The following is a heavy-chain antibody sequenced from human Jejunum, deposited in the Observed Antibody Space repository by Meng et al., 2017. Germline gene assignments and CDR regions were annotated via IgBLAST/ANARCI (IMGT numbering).Heavy chain of an antibody. Sequence: GHVVQSGFDVKEPGASVTVHGEASGYTFNSYGSSWVRPAPGQGLEWMGCINAYNGNTTYEEKLQGRVTMTTDTSTSTAYMELRNLRSDDTAVYYCARVASFVSDYWGQGTLVTVSS. J-gene: IGHJ4*02. V-gene: IGHV1-18*01. CDR2: INAYNGNT. CDR3: ARVASFVSDY. D-gene: IGHD3-3*01. CDR1: GYTFNSYG.